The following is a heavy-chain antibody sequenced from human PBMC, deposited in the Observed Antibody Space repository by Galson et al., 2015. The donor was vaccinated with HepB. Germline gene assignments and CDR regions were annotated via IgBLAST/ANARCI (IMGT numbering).Heavy chain of an antibody. V-gene: IGHV3-30*18. CDR1: GFTFSSYG. CDR2: ISYDGSNK. Sequence: SLRLSCAASGFTFSSYGMHWVRQAPGKGLEWVAVISYDGSNKYYADSAKGRFTISRDNSKNTLYLQMNSLRAEDTAVYYCAKDQGTIFGVVIPTYFDYWGQGTLVTVSS. J-gene: IGHJ4*02. D-gene: IGHD3-3*01. CDR3: AKDQGTIFGVVIPTYFDY.